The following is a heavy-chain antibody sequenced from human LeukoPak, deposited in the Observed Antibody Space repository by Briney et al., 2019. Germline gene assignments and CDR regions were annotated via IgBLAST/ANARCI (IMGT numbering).Heavy chain of an antibody. Sequence: SGGSLRLSCAASRFTFSTYWMHWVRQAPGKGLEWVAVISYDGSNKYADSVKGRFTISRDNSKNTLYLQMNSLRAEDTAVYYCALNRGSGWYFHYWGQGTLVTVSS. CDR3: ALNRGSGWYFHY. J-gene: IGHJ4*02. V-gene: IGHV3-30*03. CDR2: ISYDGSNK. CDR1: RFTFSTYW. D-gene: IGHD6-19*01.